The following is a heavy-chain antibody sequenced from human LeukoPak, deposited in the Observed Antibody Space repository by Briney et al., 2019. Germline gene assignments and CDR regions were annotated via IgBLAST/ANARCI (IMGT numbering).Heavy chain of an antibody. CDR2: IKEDGSEK. Sequence: GGSLRLSCAASGFMFSSYWMSWVRQAPGKGLEWVADIKEDGSEKSYVDSVKGRFTISRDNSKNTLYLQMNSLRAEDTAVYYCAKDLTTVTTQGDYWGQGTLVTVSS. D-gene: IGHD4-17*01. CDR3: AKDLTTVTTQGDY. CDR1: GFMFSSYW. J-gene: IGHJ4*02. V-gene: IGHV3-7*01.